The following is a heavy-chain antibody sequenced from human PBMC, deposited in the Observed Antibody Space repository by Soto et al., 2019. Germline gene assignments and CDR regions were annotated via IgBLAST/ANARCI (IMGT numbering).Heavy chain of an antibody. CDR2: ITSNGGNT. Sequence: EVQLVESGGGLVQPGGSLRLSCAASGFTFSSYAMHWVRQAPGKGLEYVSAITSNGGNTDYASSVKGRFTISRDNSKKTLYLQMGCLRAEDMAVYYCARRIPFGYGRDVWGQGTTVTVSS. J-gene: IGHJ6*02. V-gene: IGHV3-64*01. D-gene: IGHD2-21*01. CDR1: GFTFSSYA. CDR3: ARRIPFGYGRDV.